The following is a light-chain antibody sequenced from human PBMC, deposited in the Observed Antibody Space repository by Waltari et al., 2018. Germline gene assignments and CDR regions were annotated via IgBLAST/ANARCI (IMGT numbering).Light chain of an antibody. CDR2: DDR. J-gene: IGLJ3*02. V-gene: IGLV3-21*02. CDR3: QVWDSRSDHVV. CDR1: DFGSKP. Sequence: SYVVTQPPSVSVAPGQTARISWRGTDFGSKPVHWHQQKPGQATVLVVFDDRFRPSGIPVRFSGSNSRNTATLTINRGEAGDEADYYCQVWDSRSDHVVFGGGTKLTLL.